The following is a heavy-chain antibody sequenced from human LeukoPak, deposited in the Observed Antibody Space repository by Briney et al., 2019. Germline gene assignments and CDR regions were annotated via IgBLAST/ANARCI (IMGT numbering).Heavy chain of an antibody. CDR2: ISYDGSNK. V-gene: IGHV3-30*03. CDR3: ARDSPDPYYYYYMDV. Sequence: GGSLRLSCAASGFTFSSYGMHWVRQAPGKGLEWVAVISYDGSNKYYADSVKGRFTISRDNSKNTLYLQMNSLRAEDTAVYYCARDSPDPYYYYYMDVWGKGTTVTVSS. J-gene: IGHJ6*03. CDR1: GFTFSSYG.